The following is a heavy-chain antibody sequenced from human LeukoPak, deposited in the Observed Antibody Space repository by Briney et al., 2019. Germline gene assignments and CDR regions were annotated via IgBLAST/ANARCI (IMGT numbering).Heavy chain of an antibody. CDR1: RFTFSSYW. V-gene: IGHV3-7*02. D-gene: IGHD5-12*01. J-gene: IGHJ4*02. CDR3: AKGSNRGVATIDY. Sequence: GGSLRLSCAASRFTFSSYWMSWVRQAPGKGLEWVADIKKDGSEKYYVDSVKGRFTISRDNSKNTLFLQMNSLRAEDTAVYYCAKGSNRGVATIDYWGQGTLVTVSS. CDR2: IKKDGSEK.